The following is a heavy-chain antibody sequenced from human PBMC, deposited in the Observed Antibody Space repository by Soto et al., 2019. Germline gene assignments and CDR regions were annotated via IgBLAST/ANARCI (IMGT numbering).Heavy chain of an antibody. CDR1: GFTFSSYA. CDR3: ARDSPSVAGKLDP. CDR2: ISYDGSNK. Sequence: QVQLVESGGGVVQPGRSLRLSCAASGFTFSSYAMHWVRQAPGKGLEWVAVISYDGSNKYYADSVKGRFTISRDNSKNTLYLQMNSLRAEDTAVYYCARDSPSVAGKLDPWGQGTLVTVSS. J-gene: IGHJ5*02. D-gene: IGHD6-19*01. V-gene: IGHV3-30-3*01.